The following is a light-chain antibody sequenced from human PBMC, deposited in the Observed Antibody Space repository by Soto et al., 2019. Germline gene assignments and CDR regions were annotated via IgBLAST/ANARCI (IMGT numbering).Light chain of an antibody. CDR2: EVS. CDR3: SSNTTNTPLV. CDR1: SSDVGGSNY. Sequence: QSALTQPASVSGSPGQSITISCTGTSSDVGGSNYVSWYQKHPGKAPKLLIYEVSNRPSGVSNRFSGSKSGNTASLTISGLQAEDEADYYCSSNTTNTPLVFGGGTKVTVL. V-gene: IGLV2-14*01. J-gene: IGLJ3*02.